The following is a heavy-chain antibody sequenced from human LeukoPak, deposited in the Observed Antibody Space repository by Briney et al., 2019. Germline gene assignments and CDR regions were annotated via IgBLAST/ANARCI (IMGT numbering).Heavy chain of an antibody. CDR1: GFIFSNYA. V-gene: IGHV3-23*01. CDR3: AKGGSSGWYDEFDY. Sequence: GGSLRLSCAASGFIFSNYAMSWVRQAPGKGLQWVSGVSGSGGSTYYADSVKGRFTVSRDNSKNTLYLQMNHLRAENSAVYYCAKGGSSGWYDEFDYWGQGTLVTVSS. J-gene: IGHJ4*02. D-gene: IGHD6-19*01. CDR2: VSGSGGST.